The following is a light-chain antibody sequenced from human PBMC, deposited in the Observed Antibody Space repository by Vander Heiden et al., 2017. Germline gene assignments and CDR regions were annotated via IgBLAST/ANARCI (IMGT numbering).Light chain of an antibody. V-gene: IGKV3-20*01. CDR2: GAS. J-gene: IGKJ1*01. CDR1: QSVSSSY. CDR3: QQDGSSPLT. Sequence: EIVLTQSPGTLSVSPGERATLSCRASQSVSSSYLAWYQQKPGQAPRLLIYGASSRATGIPDRFSGSGSGTDFTLTISRLEPEDFAVYYCQQDGSSPLTFGQGTKVEIK.